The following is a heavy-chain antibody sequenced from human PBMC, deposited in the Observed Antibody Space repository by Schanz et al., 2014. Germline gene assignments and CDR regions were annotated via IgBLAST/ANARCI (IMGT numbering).Heavy chain of an antibody. V-gene: IGHV4-34*01. D-gene: IGHD2-2*01. J-gene: IGHJ4*02. Sequence: QVQLQQWGAGLLKPSETLSLTCAVSGGSFSGYYWSWIRQPPDTGLEWIGEINQSGDTNYNPSLKSRSPISVDTSNTQFPRKQRSVTAADTAVYYCARLYCSTPGCYVSPNGFAKDYWGQGTLVTVSS. CDR2: INQSGDT. CDR1: GGSFSGYY. CDR3: ARLYCSTPGCYVSPNGFAKDY.